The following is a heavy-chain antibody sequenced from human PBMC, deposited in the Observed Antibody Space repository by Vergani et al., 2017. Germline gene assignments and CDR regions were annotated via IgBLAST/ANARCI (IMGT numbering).Heavy chain of an antibody. Sequence: QLQLQESGPGLVKPSETLSLTCTVSGGSISSSSYYWGWIRQPPGKGLGWIGSIYYSGSTYYNPSLKSRITISVDTSKNQFSLKLSSVTAADTAVYYCASLLLRSPGYFDYWGQGTLVTVSS. J-gene: IGHJ4*02. CDR2: IYYSGST. D-gene: IGHD3-3*01. V-gene: IGHV4-39*01. CDR1: GGSISSSSYY. CDR3: ASLLLRSPGYFDY.